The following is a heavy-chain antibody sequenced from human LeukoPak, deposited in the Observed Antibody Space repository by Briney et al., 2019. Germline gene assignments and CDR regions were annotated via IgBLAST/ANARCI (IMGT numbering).Heavy chain of an antibody. CDR2: ISYDGSNK. Sequence: GGSLRLSCGASGFTFSSYSMHWVRQAPGKGLEWVAVISYDGSNKYYADSVKGRFTVSRDKAKNSLYLQMNSLRAEDTAVYYCARDGRSSGSYDYWGQGTLVTVSS. CDR1: GFTFSSYS. D-gene: IGHD6-19*01. CDR3: ARDGRSSGSYDY. V-gene: IGHV3-30*04. J-gene: IGHJ4*02.